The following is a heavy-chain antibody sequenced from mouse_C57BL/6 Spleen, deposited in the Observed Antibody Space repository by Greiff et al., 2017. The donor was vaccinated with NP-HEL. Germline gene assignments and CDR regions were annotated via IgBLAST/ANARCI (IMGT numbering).Heavy chain of an antibody. D-gene: IGHD2-5*01. CDR1: GYAFSSYW. CDR3: ARTYYSNSDYYFDY. CDR2: IYPGDGDT. V-gene: IGHV1-80*01. Sequence: QVQLKQSGAELVKPGASVKISCKASGYAFSSYWMNWVKQRPGKGLEWIGQIYPGDGDTNYNGKFKGKATLTADKSSSTAYMQLSSLTSEDSAVYFCARTYYSNSDYYFDYWGQGTTLTVSS. J-gene: IGHJ2*01.